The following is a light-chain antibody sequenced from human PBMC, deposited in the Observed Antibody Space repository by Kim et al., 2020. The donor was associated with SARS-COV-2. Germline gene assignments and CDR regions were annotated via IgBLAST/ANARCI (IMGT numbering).Light chain of an antibody. J-gene: IGLJ3*02. V-gene: IGLV1-47*02. Sequence: QSVLTQPPSASGTPGQRVTISCSGSSSNIGSNYVYWYQQLPGTAPKLLIYSNNQRPSGVPDRFSGSKSGTSASLAISGLRSEDEADYYCAAWDDSLSGWVCGGGTQLTVL. CDR2: SNN. CDR3: AAWDDSLSGWV. CDR1: SSNIGSNY.